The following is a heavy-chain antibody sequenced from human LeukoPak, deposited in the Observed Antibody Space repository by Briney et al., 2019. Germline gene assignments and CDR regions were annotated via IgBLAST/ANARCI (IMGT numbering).Heavy chain of an antibody. CDR2: INISGST. V-gene: IGHV4-34*01. D-gene: IGHD3-3*01. J-gene: IGHJ5*02. CDR1: GGSLRVCS. CDR3: ARGPKFDLWSGYRRWFDP. Sequence: PETLCHTRADSGGSLRVCSSCSMRARSRERLWCVCEINISGSTNYNPSLKSRVTISVDTSKNQFSLKLSSVTAADTAVYYCARGPKFDLWSGYRRWFDPWGQGTLVTVSS.